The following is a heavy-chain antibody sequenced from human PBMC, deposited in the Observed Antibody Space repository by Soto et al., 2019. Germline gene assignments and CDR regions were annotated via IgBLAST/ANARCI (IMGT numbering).Heavy chain of an antibody. V-gene: IGHV5-51*01. CDR2: IYPGDSDT. D-gene: IGHD4-17*01. Sequence: GESLKLSCKGSGYRFTSYWIGWVRQLPGKGLEWMGIIYPGDSDTRYSPSFQGQVTISADKSISTAYLQWSSLKASDTAMYYCARSKYGDYEGYHYYMDVWGKGTTVTVSS. J-gene: IGHJ6*03. CDR1: GYRFTSYW. CDR3: ARSKYGDYEGYHYYMDV.